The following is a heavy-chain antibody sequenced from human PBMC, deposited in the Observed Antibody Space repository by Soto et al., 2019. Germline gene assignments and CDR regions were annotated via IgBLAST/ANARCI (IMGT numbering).Heavy chain of an antibody. D-gene: IGHD3-22*01. V-gene: IGHV3-48*01. CDR3: ARDLSH. CDR1: GFPFNTYA. CDR2: INSASTTT. Sequence: DVQLVESGGGLVQPGGSLRLSCAASGFPFNTYAMHWVRQAPGKGLEWISYINSASTTTFHADSVKGRFTVSRDNAENSXXXXXXXXXXXXXXXYYCARDLSHWGQGTLVTVSS. J-gene: IGHJ4*02.